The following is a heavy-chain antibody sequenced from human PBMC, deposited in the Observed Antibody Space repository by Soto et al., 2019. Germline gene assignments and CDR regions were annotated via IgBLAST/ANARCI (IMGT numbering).Heavy chain of an antibody. V-gene: IGHV4-34*01. CDR3: ARESPDILTGPPWVWYFDL. CDR2: INDRGSI. D-gene: IGHD3-9*01. CDR1: GGSFSGYY. Sequence: QVQLQQWGAGPLRPLETLSLTCGVSGGSFSGYYWSWIRQSPGKGLEWIGEINDRGSINYNPSLKSRVSISVDTSKNHYSLNLRSVTAADTAVYYCARESPDILTGPPWVWYFDLWGRGTLVTVSS. J-gene: IGHJ2*01.